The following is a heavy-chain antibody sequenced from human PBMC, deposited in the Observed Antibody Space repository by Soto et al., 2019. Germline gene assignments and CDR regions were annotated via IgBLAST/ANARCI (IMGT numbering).Heavy chain of an antibody. CDR3: ARGPRYCSTTTCRISNWFDP. D-gene: IGHD2-2*01. CDR2: ISRSGTTT. CDR1: GFTFSDYY. Sequence: GGSLRLSCAASGFTFSDYYMSWIRQAPGKGLEWISYISRSGTTTYYADSVKGRFIVSRDNTEKAVFLQMNSLRAEDTAIYHCARGPRYCSTTTCRISNWFDPWGQGILVTVS. V-gene: IGHV3-11*01. J-gene: IGHJ5*02.